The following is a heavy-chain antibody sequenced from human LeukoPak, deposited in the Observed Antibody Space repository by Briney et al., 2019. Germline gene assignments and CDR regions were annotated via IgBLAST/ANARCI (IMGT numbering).Heavy chain of an antibody. V-gene: IGHV3-11*04. D-gene: IGHD4-17*01. CDR3: ARDGLTTVTTGYYYYMDV. CDR2: ISSSGSTI. CDR1: GFTFSDYY. J-gene: IGHJ6*03. Sequence: PGGSLRLSCAASGFTFSDYYMSWIRQAPGKGLEWVSYISSSGSTIYYADSVKGRFTISRDNAKNSLYLQMNSLRAEDTAVYYCARDGLTTVTTGYYYYMDVWGKGTTVTVSS.